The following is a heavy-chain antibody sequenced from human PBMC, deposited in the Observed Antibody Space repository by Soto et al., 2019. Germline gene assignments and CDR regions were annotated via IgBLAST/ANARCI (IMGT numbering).Heavy chain of an antibody. J-gene: IGHJ6*02. V-gene: IGHV4-34*01. Sequence: SETLSLTCAVYGGSFSDYYWSWICQPPGKGLEWVGEISPTGITKYNPSLKSRVTISVDASKNQFSLKLTSVTAADTAVYYCATPRKNYYYYGMDVWGQGTTVTVSS. CDR3: ATPRKNYYYYGMDV. CDR2: ISPTGIT. CDR1: GGSFSDYY.